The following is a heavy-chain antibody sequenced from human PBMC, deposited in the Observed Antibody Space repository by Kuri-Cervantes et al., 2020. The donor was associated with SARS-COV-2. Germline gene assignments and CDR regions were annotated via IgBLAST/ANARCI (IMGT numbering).Heavy chain of an antibody. CDR2: IYYSGST. D-gene: IGHD2-2*01. CDR1: GGSISSYY. CDR3: AREDLGNCSSTSCPYYYYGMDV. Sequence: SETLSLTCTVSGGSISSYYWSWIRQPPGKGLEWIGYIYYSGSTNYNPSLKSRVTISVDTSKNQFSLKLSSVTAADTAVYYCAREDLGNCSSTSCPYYYYGMDVWGQGTTVTVSS. V-gene: IGHV4-59*12. J-gene: IGHJ6*02.